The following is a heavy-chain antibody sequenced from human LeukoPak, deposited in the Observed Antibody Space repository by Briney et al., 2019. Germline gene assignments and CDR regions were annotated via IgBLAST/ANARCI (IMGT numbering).Heavy chain of an antibody. J-gene: IGHJ4*02. CDR1: GFTFSSYA. V-gene: IGHV3-30*09. CDR2: ISYDGSNK. Sequence: GGSLRLSCAASGFTFSSYAMHWVRQAPGKGLEWVAVISYDGSNKYYADSVKGRFAISRDNSKNTLYLQMNSLRAEDTAVYYCARMRDSSSSVLLDYWGQGTLVTVSS. CDR3: ARMRDSSSSVLLDY. D-gene: IGHD6-6*01.